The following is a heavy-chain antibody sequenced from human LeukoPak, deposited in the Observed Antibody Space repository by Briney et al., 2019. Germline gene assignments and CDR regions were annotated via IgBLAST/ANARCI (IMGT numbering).Heavy chain of an antibody. J-gene: IGHJ4*02. D-gene: IGHD2-15*01. Sequence: XXMNPNSGNTGYPQKFQGRVTMTRNTSVSTAYMELSSLRSDDTAVYYCARGPRYCSGASCYSFDYWGQGTLVTVSS. CDR2: MNPNSGNT. CDR3: ARGPRYCSGASCYSFDY. V-gene: IGHV1-8*01.